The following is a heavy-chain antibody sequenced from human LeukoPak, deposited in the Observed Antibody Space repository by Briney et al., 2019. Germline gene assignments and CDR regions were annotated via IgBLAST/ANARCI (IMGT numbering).Heavy chain of an antibody. Sequence: SVKVSFKASGGTFSSYAISWVRQAPGQGLEWIGRIIPILGIAHYAPQFQGRVTITADKPTSTAYMELSSLRSEDTAVYYCAREIGTWGIAVAGYYFDYWGQGTLVTVSS. CDR3: AREIGTWGIAVAGYYFDY. CDR2: IIPILGIA. J-gene: IGHJ4*02. V-gene: IGHV1-69*04. CDR1: GGTFSSYA. D-gene: IGHD6-19*01.